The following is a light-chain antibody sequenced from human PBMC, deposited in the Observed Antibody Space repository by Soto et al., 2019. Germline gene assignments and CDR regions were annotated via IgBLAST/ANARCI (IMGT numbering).Light chain of an antibody. J-gene: IGLJ2*01. CDR2: AFS. Sequence: QSVLTQPASVSGSPGQSITISCTGTSSDVGGYNFVSWYQQHPGKAPKLMIYAFSNRPSGVSNRFSGSKSGNTASLTISGLQTEDEADYYCSSYTRSSVVVFGGGTKLTVL. V-gene: IGLV2-14*01. CDR1: SSDVGGYNF. CDR3: SSYTRSSVVV.